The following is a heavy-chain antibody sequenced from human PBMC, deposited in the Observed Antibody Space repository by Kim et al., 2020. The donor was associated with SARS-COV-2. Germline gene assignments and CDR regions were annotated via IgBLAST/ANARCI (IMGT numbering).Heavy chain of an antibody. CDR3: ARGADVVPPTLAYGLDA. V-gene: IGHV4-34*01. J-gene: IGHJ6*02. Sequence: SETLSLTCAVYGGSFSDYHWTWIRQPPGKGLEWNGEINHSGNTNYNASLKGRVTILVDTSKNQFSLKLNSVTAADTGVYFCARGADVVPPTLAYGLDAWGQGTTVTVSS. CDR2: INHSGNT. CDR1: GGSFSDYH. D-gene: IGHD3-16*01.